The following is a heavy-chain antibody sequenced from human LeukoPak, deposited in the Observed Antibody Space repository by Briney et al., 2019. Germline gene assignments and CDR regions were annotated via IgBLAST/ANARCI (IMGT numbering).Heavy chain of an antibody. D-gene: IGHD6-13*01. Sequence: GGSLRLSCAASGFTFSSYGMSWVRQAPGKGLVWVSRINGDGSTTSYADSVKGRFTISRDNAKNTLYLQMNSLRAEDTAVYYCAKSLSSYSSSWSPFGDYWGQGTLVTVSS. J-gene: IGHJ4*02. CDR1: GFTFSSYG. V-gene: IGHV3-74*01. CDR3: AKSLSSYSSSWSPFGDY. CDR2: INGDGSTT.